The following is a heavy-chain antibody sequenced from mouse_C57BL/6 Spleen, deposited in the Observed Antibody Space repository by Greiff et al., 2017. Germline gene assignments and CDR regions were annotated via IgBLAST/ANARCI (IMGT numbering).Heavy chain of an antibody. CDR3: ARRDYGSSFWYFDV. D-gene: IGHD1-1*01. CDR1: GYTFTSYW. V-gene: IGHV1-55*01. J-gene: IGHJ1*03. Sequence: VQLQQPGAELVKPGASVKMSCKASGYTFTSYWITRVKQRPGQGLEWIGDIYPGSGSTNYNEKFKSKATLTVDTSSSTAYMQLSSLTSEDSAVYYCARRDYGSSFWYFDVWGTGTTVTVSS. CDR2: IYPGSGST.